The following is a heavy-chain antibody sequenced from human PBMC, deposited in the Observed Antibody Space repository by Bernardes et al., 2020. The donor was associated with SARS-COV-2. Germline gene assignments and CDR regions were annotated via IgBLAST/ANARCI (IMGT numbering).Heavy chain of an antibody. D-gene: IGHD2-2*01. Sequence: GGTLRLCCAASGFTFSDHYMDWVRQAPGKGLEWIGRTRNKANSYSTEYAASVKGRFTVARDDSKNSFYLQMNSLKTEDTAVYYCIESGYCSTTSCPRAYFQHWGQGTLVTVSS. CDR2: TRNKANSYST. CDR3: IESGYCSTTSCPRAYFQH. V-gene: IGHV3-72*01. CDR1: GFTFSDHY. J-gene: IGHJ1*01.